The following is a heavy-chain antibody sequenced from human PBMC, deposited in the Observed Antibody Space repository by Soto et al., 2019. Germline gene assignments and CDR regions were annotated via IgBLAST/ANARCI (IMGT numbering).Heavy chain of an antibody. V-gene: IGHV1-2*04. CDR2: INPNSGGT. Sequence: ASVKVSCKASGYTFTGYYMHWVRQAPGQGLEWMGWINPNSGGTNYAQKFQGWVTMTRDTSISTAYMELSRLGSDDTAVYYCARREAAAGTGDYYYGMDVWGQGTSVTGSS. CDR3: ARREAAAGTGDYYYGMDV. J-gene: IGHJ6*02. D-gene: IGHD6-13*01. CDR1: GYTFTGYY.